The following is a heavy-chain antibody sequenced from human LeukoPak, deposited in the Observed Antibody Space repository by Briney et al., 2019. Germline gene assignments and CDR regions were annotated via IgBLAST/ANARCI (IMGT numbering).Heavy chain of an antibody. Sequence: GGSLRLSCAASGFTFSNSAMKWVRQAPGRGLEWVSVIGASDGGTYYAVSVKGRFTISRDNSKNTLYLQMNSLRAEDTAVYYCANAIHSKAVALPFDYWGQGTLVTVSS. J-gene: IGHJ4*02. CDR2: IGASDGGT. CDR1: GFTFSNSA. V-gene: IGHV3-23*01. D-gene: IGHD6-19*01. CDR3: ANAIHSKAVALPFDY.